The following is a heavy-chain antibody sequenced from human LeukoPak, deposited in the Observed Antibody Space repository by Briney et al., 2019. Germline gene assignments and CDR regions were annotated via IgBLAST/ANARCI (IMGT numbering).Heavy chain of an antibody. Sequence: GRSLRLSCAASGFTFSSYGMHWVRQAPGKGLEWVAVISYDGSNKYYADSVKGRFTISRDNSKNTLYLQMNSLRAEDTAVYYCASWSYYDSSGYTRAFDIRGQGTMVTVSS. D-gene: IGHD3-22*01. V-gene: IGHV3-30*03. CDR3: ASWSYYDSSGYTRAFDI. J-gene: IGHJ3*02. CDR1: GFTFSSYG. CDR2: ISYDGSNK.